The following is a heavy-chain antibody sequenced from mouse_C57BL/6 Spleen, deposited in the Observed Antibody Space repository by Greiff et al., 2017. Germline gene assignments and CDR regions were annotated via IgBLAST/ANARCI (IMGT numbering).Heavy chain of an antibody. J-gene: IGHJ3*01. Sequence: QVQLQQPGTELVKPGASVKLSCKASGYTFTSYWMHWVKQRPGQGLEWIGNLNPSNGCSNYNEKFKSKATLTVDKSSRTAYMQLNSRTSEDSAVYYCSRSRTWFAYGGQGTLVTVSA. CDR2: LNPSNGCS. V-gene: IGHV1-53*01. CDR3: SRSRTWFAY. CDR1: GYTFTSYW.